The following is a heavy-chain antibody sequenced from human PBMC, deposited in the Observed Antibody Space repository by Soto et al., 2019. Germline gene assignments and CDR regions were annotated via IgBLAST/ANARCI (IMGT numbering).Heavy chain of an antibody. J-gene: IGHJ5*02. CDR3: AREGELFDFWSGYAPRDSNWFDP. D-gene: IGHD3-3*01. CDR1: GYTFTSYG. V-gene: IGHV1-18*04. Sequence: ASVKVSCKASGYTFTSYGISWVRQAPGQGLEWMGWISAYNGNRNYAQKLQGRVTMTTDTPTSTAYMELRSLRSDDTAVYYCAREGELFDFWSGYAPRDSNWFDPWAQGTMVTVSS. CDR2: ISAYNGNR.